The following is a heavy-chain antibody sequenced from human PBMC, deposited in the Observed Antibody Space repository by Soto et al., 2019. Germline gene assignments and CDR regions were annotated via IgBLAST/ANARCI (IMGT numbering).Heavy chain of an antibody. CDR1: GFTFSSYA. CDR2: ISYDGSNK. CDR3: ARDLGTGTTSYYYYGMDV. D-gene: IGHD1-7*01. V-gene: IGHV3-30-3*01. J-gene: IGHJ6*02. Sequence: QVQLVESGGGVVQPGRSLRLSCAASGFTFSSYAMHWFRQAPGKGLEWVAVISYDGSNKYYADSVKGRFTISRDNSKNKLYLQMNSLRAEDTAVYYCARDLGTGTTSYYYYGMDVWGQGTPVTVSS.